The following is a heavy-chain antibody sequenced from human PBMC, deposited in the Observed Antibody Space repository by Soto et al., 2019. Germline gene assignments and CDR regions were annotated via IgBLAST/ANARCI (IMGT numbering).Heavy chain of an antibody. J-gene: IGHJ4*02. V-gene: IGHV1-58*01. Sequence: ASVKVSCKASGFTFTSSAVQWVRQARGQRLEWIGWIVVGSGNTNYAQKFQERVTITRDMSTSTAYMELSSLRSEDTAVYYCAAALCSGGNCYLFFDYWGQGTLVTV. CDR2: IVVGSGNT. CDR3: AAALCSGGNCYLFFDY. CDR1: GFTFTSSA. D-gene: IGHD2-15*01.